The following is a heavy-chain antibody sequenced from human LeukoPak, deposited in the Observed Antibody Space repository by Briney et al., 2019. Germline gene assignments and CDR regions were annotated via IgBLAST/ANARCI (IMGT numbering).Heavy chain of an antibody. D-gene: IGHD1-14*01. J-gene: IGHJ4*02. CDR2: IYYSGST. CDR3: ARDVPESRVFDY. V-gene: IGHV4-39*07. Sequence: SETLSLTCTVSGGSISSSSYYWGWIRQPPGKGLEWIGSIYYSGSTYYNPSLKSRVTISVDTSKNQFSLKLSSVTAADTAVYYCARDVPESRVFDYWGQGTLVTVSS. CDR1: GGSISSSSYY.